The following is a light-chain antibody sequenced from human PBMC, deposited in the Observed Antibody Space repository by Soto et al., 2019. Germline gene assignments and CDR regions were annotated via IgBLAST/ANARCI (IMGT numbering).Light chain of an antibody. Sequence: EIVLTHSPGTLALSPWEGAALSRSASQSVSSYYLAWDQQKPGQAPRLLIYGASTRATGVPERFTGGGSGDEFTFPIISLQSEDFALYWCQESNNWPLTFGPGTRLEIK. J-gene: IGKJ5*01. CDR3: QESNNWPLT. CDR1: QSVSSYY. CDR2: GAS. V-gene: IGKV3D-20*02.